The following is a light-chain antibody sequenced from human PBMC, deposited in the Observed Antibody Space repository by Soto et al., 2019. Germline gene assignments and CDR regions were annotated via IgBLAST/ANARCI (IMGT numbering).Light chain of an antibody. V-gene: IGKV1-39*01. J-gene: IGKJ1*01. CDR1: QSISNY. CDR3: QQSYSSSWT. Sequence: DIQMTQSPSSLSASVGDRVTITCRASQSISNYVNWYQQKPGKAPKFLIYAASSLQSGVPSRVSGRGSGTDFTLTISSLQSEDFATYFCQQSYSSSWTFGQGTKVDI. CDR2: AAS.